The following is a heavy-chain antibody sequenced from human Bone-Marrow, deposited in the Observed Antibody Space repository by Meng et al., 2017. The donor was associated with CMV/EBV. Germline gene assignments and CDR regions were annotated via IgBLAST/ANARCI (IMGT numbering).Heavy chain of an antibody. Sequence: GGSLRLSCAASGFTVSSNYMSWVRQAPGKGLEWVSVIYSGGSTYYADSLKGRFTISRDNSKNTLYLQMNSLRAEDTAVYYCARDRYYYGMDVWGQGTTVTVSS. CDR1: GFTVSSNY. CDR2: IYSGGST. V-gene: IGHV3-53*01. J-gene: IGHJ6*02. CDR3: ARDRYYYGMDV.